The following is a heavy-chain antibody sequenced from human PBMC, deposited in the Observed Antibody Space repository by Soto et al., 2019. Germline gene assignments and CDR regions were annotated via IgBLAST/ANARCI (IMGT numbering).Heavy chain of an antibody. V-gene: IGHV1-18*01. CDR2: INPYNGNR. CDR3: ASDRLRGYDSSGFYS. CDR1: GYSFSYYG. J-gene: IGHJ4*02. Sequence: IQLVQSGAELRKPGASVKVSCKASGYSFSYYGINWVRQVPGQGLEWMGWINPYNGNRNVAQKFEDRVTMTTATSTNTVYMELRSLKSDDTAIYYCASDRLRGYDSSGFYSWGQGTLVTVSS. D-gene: IGHD3-22*01.